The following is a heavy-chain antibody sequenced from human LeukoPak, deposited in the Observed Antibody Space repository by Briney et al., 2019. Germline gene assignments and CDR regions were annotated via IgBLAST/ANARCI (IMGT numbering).Heavy chain of an antibody. CDR2: IFYTGNV. J-gene: IGHJ5*02. CDR1: GGSISGYH. Sequence: SETLSLTCTVTGGSISGYHWNWIRQSPGKGLEWIGNIFYTGNVDYNPSLPSRVTISVDTSKNEISLLLSSVTAADTAVYYCARKTYCSGGRCYGENWFDPWGQGTLVTVSS. V-gene: IGHV4-59*08. D-gene: IGHD2-15*01. CDR3: ARKTYCSGGRCYGENWFDP.